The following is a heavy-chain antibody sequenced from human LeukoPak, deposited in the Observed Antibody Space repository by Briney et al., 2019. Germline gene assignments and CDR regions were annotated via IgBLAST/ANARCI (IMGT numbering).Heavy chain of an antibody. J-gene: IGHJ4*02. CDR2: VSHSGST. Sequence: SETLSLTCAFYGGSFTAYYWSWIRQPPGKRLEWIGEVSHSGSTNYNPSLKSRVTIAADTSKNQFSLRLSSVTAADTAVYYCARFTHYGYQFDYWGQGTPVTVSS. D-gene: IGHD5-18*01. CDR3: ARFTHYGYQFDY. V-gene: IGHV4-34*01. CDR1: GGSFTAYY.